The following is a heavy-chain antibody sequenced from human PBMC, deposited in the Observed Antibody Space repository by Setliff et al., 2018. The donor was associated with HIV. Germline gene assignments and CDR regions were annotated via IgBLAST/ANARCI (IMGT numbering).Heavy chain of an antibody. Sequence: KTSETLSLTCVVYGGSFSDYYWSWIRQPPGKGLEWIGEINHSGNTTYNPSLKSRVTMSVDTTKNQLSLKLNTVTAADTATYYCARTRGYCSATSCYALRGPDYWGQGTLVTVSS. CDR3: ARTRGYCSATSCYALRGPDY. CDR2: INHSGNT. D-gene: IGHD2-2*01. CDR1: GGSFSDYY. J-gene: IGHJ4*02. V-gene: IGHV4-34*01.